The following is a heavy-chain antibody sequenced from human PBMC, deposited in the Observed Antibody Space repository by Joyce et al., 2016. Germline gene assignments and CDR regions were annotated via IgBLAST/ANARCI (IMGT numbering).Heavy chain of an antibody. D-gene: IGHD1-1*01. CDR1: GFTFSSYA. J-gene: IGHJ4*02. CDR2: IINSGGTT. CDR3: AKGRGGTTVYYFDY. V-gene: IGHV3-23*01. Sequence: EVQLLESGGDLVHPGGSLRLSCAASGFTFSSYARTWVRQAAGKGLEWVSTIINSGGTTFYAYSVKGRFTISRDISKNTLYLQMNSLRAEDTALYYCAKGRGGTTVYYFDYWGQGTLVTVSS.